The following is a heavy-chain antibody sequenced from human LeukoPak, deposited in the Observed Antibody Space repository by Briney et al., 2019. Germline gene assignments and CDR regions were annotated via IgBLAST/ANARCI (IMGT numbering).Heavy chain of an antibody. CDR3: ARNFDYDILTGYSEGYYYYYYMDV. CDR1: GYTFTGYY. CDR2: INPNSGGT. Sequence: ASVKVSCKASGYTFTGYYMHWVRQAPGQGLEWMGWINPNSGGTNYAQKFQGRVTMTRDTSISTAYMELSRLRSDDTAVYYCARNFDYDILTGYSEGYYYYYYMDVWGKGTTVTVSS. V-gene: IGHV1-2*02. D-gene: IGHD3-9*01. J-gene: IGHJ6*03.